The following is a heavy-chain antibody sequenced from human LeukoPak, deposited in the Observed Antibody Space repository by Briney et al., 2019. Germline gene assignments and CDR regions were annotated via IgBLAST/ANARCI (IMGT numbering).Heavy chain of an antibody. CDR2: ISWNSGNI. J-gene: IGHJ4*02. CDR3: AKGGDTVKGYSYGRPFDY. D-gene: IGHD5-18*01. CDR1: GFTFDDYA. Sequence: GRSLRLSCAASGFTFDDYAMHWVRQAPGKGLEWVSGISWNSGNIGYADSVKGRFTISRDNAKNSLYLQMNSLRAEATALYYCAKGGDTVKGYSYGRPFDYWGQGTLVTVSS. V-gene: IGHV3-9*01.